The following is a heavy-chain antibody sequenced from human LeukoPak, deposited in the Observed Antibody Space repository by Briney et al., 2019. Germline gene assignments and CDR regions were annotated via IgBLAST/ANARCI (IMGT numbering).Heavy chain of an antibody. J-gene: IGHJ4*02. CDR1: GGSISNWC. Sequence: SETLSLTCSVSGGSISNWCWNWIRQPPGKGLEWIGYIYYSGSTNYNPSLKSRVTISVDTSKNQFSLKLSSVTAADTAVYYCARSGLSEMANIVYWGQGTLVTVSS. V-gene: IGHV4-59*01. D-gene: IGHD5-24*01. CDR3: ARSGLSEMANIVY. CDR2: IYYSGST.